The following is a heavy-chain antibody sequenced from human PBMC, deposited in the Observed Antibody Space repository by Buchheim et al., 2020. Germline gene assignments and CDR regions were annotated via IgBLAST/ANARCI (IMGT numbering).Heavy chain of an antibody. V-gene: IGHV1-8*01. CDR2: MNPNSGNT. CDR3: ARGDPQGSDLPYYDFWSGYFTGWFDP. CDR1: GYTFTSYD. J-gene: IGHJ5*02. Sequence: QVQLVQSGAEVKKPGASVKVSCKASGYTFTSYDINWVRQATGQGLEWMGWMNPNSGNTGYAQKFQGRVTMTRNTSISTAYMELSSLRSEDTAVYYCARGDPQGSDLPYYDFWSGYFTGWFDPWGQGTL. D-gene: IGHD3-3*01.